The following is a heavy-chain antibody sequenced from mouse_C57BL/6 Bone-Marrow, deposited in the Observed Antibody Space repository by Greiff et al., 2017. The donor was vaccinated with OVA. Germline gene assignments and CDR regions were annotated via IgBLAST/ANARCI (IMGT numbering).Heavy chain of an antibody. Sequence: QVQLQQPGAELVKPGASVKMSCKASGYTFTSYWITWVKQRPGQGLEWIGDIYPGSGRTNYNEKFKSKATLTVDKSSSTAYMQLSSLTSEDSAVYYGARSGITTVEGDFAMDYWGQGTSVTVSS. J-gene: IGHJ4*01. CDR1: GYTFTSYW. V-gene: IGHV1-55*01. CDR2: IYPGSGRT. D-gene: IGHD1-1*01. CDR3: ARSGITTVEGDFAMDY.